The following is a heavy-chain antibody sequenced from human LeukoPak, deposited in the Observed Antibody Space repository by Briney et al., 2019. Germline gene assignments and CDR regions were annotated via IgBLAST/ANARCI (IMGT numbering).Heavy chain of an antibody. V-gene: IGHV4-4*09. CDR1: GCSISSYY. CDR2: IYTSGST. D-gene: IGHD3-3*01. CDR3: ARQVWSGYYPYYYYYMDV. J-gene: IGHJ6*03. Sequence: SETLSLTCTVSGCSISSYYWSWIRQPPGKGLGLIGYIYTSGSTNYHPSLQSRVTISVVTSTNQFSLKLSSVPAADTAVYYCARQVWSGYYPYYYYYMDVWGKGTTVTVSS.